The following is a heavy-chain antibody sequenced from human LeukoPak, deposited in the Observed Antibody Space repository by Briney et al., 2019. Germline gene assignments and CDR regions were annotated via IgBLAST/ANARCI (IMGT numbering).Heavy chain of an antibody. CDR3: ARDGAPGGSSLAFDI. D-gene: IGHD1-26*01. CDR2: IYYSGIT. Sequence: TPSETLSLTCTVSGGSISSYYWSWIRQPPGKGLEWIGYIYYSGITNYNPSLKSRLTISVDTSKNQFSLKLSSVTAADTAVYYCARDGAPGGSSLAFDIWGQGTMVTVSS. V-gene: IGHV4-59*01. J-gene: IGHJ3*02. CDR1: GGSISSYY.